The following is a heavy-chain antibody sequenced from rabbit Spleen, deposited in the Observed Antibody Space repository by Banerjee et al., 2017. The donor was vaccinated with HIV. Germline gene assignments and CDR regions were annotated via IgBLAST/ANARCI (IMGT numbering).Heavy chain of an antibody. CDR1: GIDFSGTVY. V-gene: IGHV1S40*01. Sequence: QSLEESGGDLVKPEGSLTLTCAASGIDFSGTVYVCWVRQAPGKGLEWIACIDLGDGSTYDATWVNGRFTISRTSSTTVTLQMTSLTAADTATYFCARGGTFSINSGFYFDLWGPGTLVTVS. CDR3: ARGGTFSINSGFYFDL. CDR2: IDLGDGST. J-gene: IGHJ4*01. D-gene: IGHD1-1*01.